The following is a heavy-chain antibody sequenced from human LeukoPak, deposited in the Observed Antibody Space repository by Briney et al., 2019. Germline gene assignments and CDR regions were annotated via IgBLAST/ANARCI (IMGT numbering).Heavy chain of an antibody. J-gene: IGHJ4*02. CDR1: GYTFTGYF. CDR2: INPNSGGT. Sequence: ASVKLSCKASGYTFTGYFMHWVRQAPGQGLEWMGWINPNSGGTNYAQKFQGRVTMTRDTSISTAYMELSRLRSDDTAVYYCASSIVYCSSTSCYFNWGQGTPVTVSS. V-gene: IGHV1-2*02. CDR3: ASSIVYCSSTSCYFN. D-gene: IGHD2-2*01.